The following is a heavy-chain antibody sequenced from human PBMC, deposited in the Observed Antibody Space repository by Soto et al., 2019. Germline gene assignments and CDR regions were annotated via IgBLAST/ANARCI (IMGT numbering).Heavy chain of an antibody. V-gene: IGHV3-21*06. CDR1: GLTFTRFS. J-gene: IGHJ4*02. Sequence: GGSLRLSCAASGLTFTRFSMNWVRQAPGKGLEWVSSISSTTNYIYYGDSMTGRFTISRDNAKNSLYLEMNSLRAEDTAVYYCARESEDLTSNFDYWGQGTLVTVSS. CDR3: ARESEDLTSNFDY. CDR2: ISSTTNYI.